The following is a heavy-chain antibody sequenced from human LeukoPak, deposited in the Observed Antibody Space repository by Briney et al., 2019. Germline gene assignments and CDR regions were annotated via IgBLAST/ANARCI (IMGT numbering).Heavy chain of an antibody. D-gene: IGHD6-25*01. V-gene: IGHV4-61*02. CDR3: ASGGNYFDY. CDR2: IYISGST. J-gene: IGHJ4*02. Sequence: SETLSLTCTVSGGSISSGSYYWSWIRQPAGKGLEWIGRIYISGSTNYNPSLTSRVTISVDTSKNQFSLKLSSVTAADTAVYYCASGGNYFDYWGQGTLVTVSS. CDR1: GGSISSGSYY.